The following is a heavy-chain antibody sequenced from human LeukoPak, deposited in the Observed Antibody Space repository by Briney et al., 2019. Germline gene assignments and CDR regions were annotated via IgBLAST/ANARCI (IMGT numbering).Heavy chain of an antibody. CDR1: GYTFTSYD. CDR3: ARPPSITMVRGVIIGEDY. D-gene: IGHD3-10*01. Sequence: ASVKVSCKASGYTFTSYDINWVRQATGQGLEWMGWMNPNSGNTGYAQEFQGRVTMTRNTSISTAYMELSSLRSEDTAVYYCARPPSITMVRGVIIGEDYWGQGTLVTVSS. V-gene: IGHV1-8*01. J-gene: IGHJ4*02. CDR2: MNPNSGNT.